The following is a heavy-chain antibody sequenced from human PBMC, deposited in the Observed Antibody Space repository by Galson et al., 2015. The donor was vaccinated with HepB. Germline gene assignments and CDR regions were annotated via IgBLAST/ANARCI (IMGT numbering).Heavy chain of an antibody. D-gene: IGHD3-10*01. J-gene: IGHJ5*02. V-gene: IGHV3-7*03. CDR3: ARKRAAMVRGVRTNWFDP. Sequence: SLRLSCAASGFTFSSYWMSWVRQAPGKGLEWVANIKQDGSEKYYVDSVKGRFTISRDNAKNSLYLQMNSLRAEDTAVYYCARKRAAMVRGVRTNWFDPWGREPWSPSPQ. CDR1: GFTFSSYW. CDR2: IKQDGSEK.